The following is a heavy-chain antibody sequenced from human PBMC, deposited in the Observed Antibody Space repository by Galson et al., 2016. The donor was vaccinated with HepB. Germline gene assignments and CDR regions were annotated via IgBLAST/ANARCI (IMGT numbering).Heavy chain of an antibody. CDR3: VRNPQKGLSDSTGWYMFDYYYNGMGV. CDR2: ISHTGGST. Sequence: SLRLSCAASGFTFSSFAMTWVRQAPGKGLEWVSIISHTGGSTYYADSVKGRFTTSRDDSINTLYLQMNNLRAEDTAVYYCVRNPQKGLSDSTGWYMFDYYYNGMGVWGQGTTVTVAS. V-gene: IGHV3-23*01. D-gene: IGHD6-19*01. J-gene: IGHJ6*02. CDR1: GFTFSSFA.